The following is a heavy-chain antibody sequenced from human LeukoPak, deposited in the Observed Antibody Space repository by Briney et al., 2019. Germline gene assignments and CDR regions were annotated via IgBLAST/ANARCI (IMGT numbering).Heavy chain of an antibody. V-gene: IGHV3-7*03. D-gene: IGHD5-12*01. J-gene: IGHJ4*02. CDR2: IRQDGTEE. CDR3: ARGGGGYVGFDY. Sequence: GGSLRLSCVASGFTFSSSWMSWVRRAPGKGLEWVANIRQDGTEEYYVDSVRGRFTISRDNAKNSLYLQMNSLRAEDTAVYHCARGGGGYVGFDYWGQGTLVTVSS. CDR1: GFTFSSSW.